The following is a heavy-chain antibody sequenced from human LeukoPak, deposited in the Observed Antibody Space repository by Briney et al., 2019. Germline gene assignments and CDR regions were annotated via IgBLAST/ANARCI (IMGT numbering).Heavy chain of an antibody. CDR1: GFTFSSYA. CDR2: IGGTGVRT. CDR3: AKDHLGGPYFFHY. V-gene: IGHV3-23*01. J-gene: IGHJ4*02. D-gene: IGHD3-16*01. Sequence: GGSLRLSCAASGFTFSSYAMSWVRQAPGKGLEWVSTIGGTGVRTYYADSVKGRFTISRDSSKNTLYLQINSLRAEDTAVYFCAKDHLGGPYFFHYWGQGTLVTVSS.